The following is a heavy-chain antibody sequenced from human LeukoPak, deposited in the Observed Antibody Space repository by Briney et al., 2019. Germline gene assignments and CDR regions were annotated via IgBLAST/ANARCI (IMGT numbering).Heavy chain of an antibody. J-gene: IGHJ6*02. D-gene: IGHD5-18*01. V-gene: IGHV1-2*04. CDR3: ARGSGYSYGYLVYYHGMDV. CDR2: INPNSGGT. Sequence: GASVKVSCKASGYTFTGYYMHWVRQAPGQGLEWMGWINPNSGGTNYAQKFQGWVTMTRDTSISTAYMELSRLRSDDTAVYYCARGSGYSYGYLVYYHGMDVWGQGTTVTVSS. CDR1: GYTFTGYY.